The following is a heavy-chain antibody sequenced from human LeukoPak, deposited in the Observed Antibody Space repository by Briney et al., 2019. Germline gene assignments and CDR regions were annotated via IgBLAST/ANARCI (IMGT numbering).Heavy chain of an antibody. D-gene: IGHD3-10*01. CDR1: GGTFSSYA. Sequence: ASVKVSCKASGGTFSSYAISWVRQAPGQGLEWMGRIIPILGIANYAQKFQGRVTITADKSTSTAYMELSSLRSEDTAVYYCARDRWGVRSAGSSGSYYNDGDYWGQGTLVTVSS. CDR3: ARDRWGVRSAGSSGSYYNDGDY. CDR2: IIPILGIA. V-gene: IGHV1-69*10. J-gene: IGHJ4*02.